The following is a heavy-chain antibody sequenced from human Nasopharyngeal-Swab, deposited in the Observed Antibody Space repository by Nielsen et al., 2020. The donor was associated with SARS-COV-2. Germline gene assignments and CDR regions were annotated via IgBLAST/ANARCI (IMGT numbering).Heavy chain of an antibody. CDR2: ISYDGNNK. D-gene: IGHD3-10*01. J-gene: IGHJ4*02. CDR3: AKDTRSGLVRGVITDY. V-gene: IGHV3-30*18. Sequence: VRQAEGKGLEWVAVISYDGNNKYYADSVKGRFTISRDNSKNTLYLQMNSLRAEDTAVYYCAKDTRSGLVRGVITDYWGQGTLVTVSS.